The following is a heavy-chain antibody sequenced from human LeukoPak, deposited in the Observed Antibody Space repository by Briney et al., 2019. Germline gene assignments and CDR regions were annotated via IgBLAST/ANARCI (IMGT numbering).Heavy chain of an antibody. J-gene: IGHJ6*02. V-gene: IGHV3-23*01. CDR3: AKEGCGSGSYCGGGVG. CDR2: ISGSGGST. Sequence: GGSLRLSCAASGFTFSNYAMSWVRQAPGKGLEWVSTISGSGGSTYNADSVKGRFTISRDNSKNTLYLQMNSLRAEDTAVYYCAKEGCGSGSYCGGGVGWGQGTTVTVSS. CDR1: GFTFSNYA. D-gene: IGHD3-10*01.